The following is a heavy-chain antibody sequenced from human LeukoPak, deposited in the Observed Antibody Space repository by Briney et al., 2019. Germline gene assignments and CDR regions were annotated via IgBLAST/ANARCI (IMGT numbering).Heavy chain of an antibody. V-gene: IGHV4-59*01. D-gene: IGHD6-13*01. CDR3: ARASSSPGYYYGMDV. Sequence: SETVSLTCTVSGGSISRYYWSWIRQPPGKGLEWIGYIYYSGSTNYNPSLKSRVTISVDTSKNQFSLKLSSVTAADTAVYYCARASSSPGYYYGMDVWGQGTTVTVSS. CDR2: IYYSGST. J-gene: IGHJ6*02. CDR1: GGSISRYY.